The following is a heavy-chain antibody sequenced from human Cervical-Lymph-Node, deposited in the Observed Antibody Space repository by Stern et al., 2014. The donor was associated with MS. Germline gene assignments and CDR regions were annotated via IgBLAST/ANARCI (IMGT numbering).Heavy chain of an antibody. D-gene: IGHD5-18*01. CDR1: GFSVSTNF. CDR3: ARKTDTAVGGDY. Sequence: VQLVESGGGLIQPGGSLRLSCAASGFSVSTNFMSWVRQAPGKGLEWVSLMYSRGGTNYADSVKCRFTISRDSSKNTLYLQMSDLRAEDTAVYYCARKTDTAVGGDYWGPGTLVTVSS. V-gene: IGHV3-53*01. CDR2: MYSRGGT. J-gene: IGHJ4*02.